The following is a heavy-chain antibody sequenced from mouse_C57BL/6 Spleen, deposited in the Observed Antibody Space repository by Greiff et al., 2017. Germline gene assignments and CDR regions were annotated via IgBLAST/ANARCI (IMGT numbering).Heavy chain of an antibody. D-gene: IGHD2-5*01. CDR1: GFSLTSYG. CDR3: ARHGSNYFYYAMDY. J-gene: IGHJ4*01. Sequence: VMLVESGPGLVAPSQSLSITCTVSGFSLTSYGVHWVRQPPGKGLEWLVVIWSDGSTTYNSALKSRLSISKDNSKSQVFLKMNSLQTDDTAMYYCARHGSNYFYYAMDYWGQGTSVTVSS. V-gene: IGHV2-6-1*01. CDR2: IWSDGST.